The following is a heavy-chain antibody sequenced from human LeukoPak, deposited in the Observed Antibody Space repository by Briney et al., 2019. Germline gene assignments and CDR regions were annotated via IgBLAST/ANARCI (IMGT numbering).Heavy chain of an antibody. Sequence: SETLSLTCTVSGGSISSSSYYWGWIRQPPGKGLEWIGSIYYSGSTYYNPSLKSRVTISVDTSKNQFSLRLSSVTAADTAVYYCASLITRLVRGVISPFDYWGQGTLVTVSS. V-gene: IGHV4-39*01. CDR2: IYYSGST. J-gene: IGHJ4*02. D-gene: IGHD3-10*01. CDR1: GGSISSSSYY. CDR3: ASLITRLVRGVISPFDY.